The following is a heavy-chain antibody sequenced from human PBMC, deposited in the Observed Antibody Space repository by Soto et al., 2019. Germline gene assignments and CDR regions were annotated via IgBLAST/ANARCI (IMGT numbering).Heavy chain of an antibody. Sequence: QVQVVQSGAEVKKPGSSVKVSCKASGGTFRNYVISWVRQAPGQGLEWMGGIITIFGSANYALKFQGRVTITADESTRAVYMGLTSPKSADTAVYYCASGNSDDYGDYSWFDSWGQGTLVTVSS. D-gene: IGHD4-17*01. CDR2: IITIFGSA. J-gene: IGHJ5*01. CDR1: GGTFRNYV. CDR3: ASGNSDDYGDYSWFDS. V-gene: IGHV1-69*12.